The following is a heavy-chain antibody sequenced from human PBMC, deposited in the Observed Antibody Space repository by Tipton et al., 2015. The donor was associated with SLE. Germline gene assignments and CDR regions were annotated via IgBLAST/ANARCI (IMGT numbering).Heavy chain of an antibody. D-gene: IGHD2-15*01. CDR1: GGSISSHY. J-gene: IGHJ4*02. CDR3: AGAWQGYCSGGTCYVLDY. Sequence: TLSLTCTVSGGSISSHYWSWIRQAPGKGLEWIGHISNSETTSYNPSLNSRVTISLDTSKNQFSLKLRSVTAADTAVYYCAGAWQGYCSGGTCYVLDYWGQGTLVTVSS. V-gene: IGHV4-59*11. CDR2: ISNSETT.